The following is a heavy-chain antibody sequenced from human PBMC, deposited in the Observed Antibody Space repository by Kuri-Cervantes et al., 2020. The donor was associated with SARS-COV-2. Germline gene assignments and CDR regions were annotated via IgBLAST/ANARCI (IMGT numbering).Heavy chain of an antibody. V-gene: IGHV5-10-1*01. J-gene: IGHJ4*02. Sequence: GGSLRLSCKGSGYSFTSYWISWVRQMPGKGLEWMGRIDPSDSYTNYSPSFQGHVTISADKSISTAYLQWSSLKASDTAMYYCARGPHCSSTSCNRDYWGQGTLVTVSS. CDR3: ARGPHCSSTSCNRDY. D-gene: IGHD2-2*01. CDR2: IDPSDSYT. CDR1: GYSFTSYW.